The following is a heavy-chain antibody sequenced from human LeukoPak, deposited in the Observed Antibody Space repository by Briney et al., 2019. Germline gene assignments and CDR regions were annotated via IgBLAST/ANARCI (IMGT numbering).Heavy chain of an antibody. CDR3: ARAPKYDYTDL. CDR2: NNYSGGT. Sequence: PSETLSLTCTVSGASMFNYYWSWIRQSPGKGLGWSWFNNYSGGTRYKPSPKSRVTISLDTTKYKSSLKMTSATAADPAVYYCARAPKYDYTDLCGKGNTVTASS. J-gene: IGHJ6*03. CDR1: GASMFNYY. V-gene: IGHV4-59*01.